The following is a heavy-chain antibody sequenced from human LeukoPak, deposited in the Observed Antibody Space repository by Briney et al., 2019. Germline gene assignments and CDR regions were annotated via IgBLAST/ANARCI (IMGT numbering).Heavy chain of an antibody. Sequence: GGSLRLSCAASGFTFSNYGMHWVRQAPGKGLEWVAFIRHDGSTAYYTDSVKGRFTISRDNSKNTLYLQMNSLRAEDTAVFYCAQSAGGYCSGGTCSGDRFDPWGQGTLVTVSS. CDR3: AQSAGGYCSGGTCSGDRFDP. D-gene: IGHD2-15*01. CDR1: GFTFSNYG. J-gene: IGHJ5*02. V-gene: IGHV3-30*02. CDR2: IRHDGSTA.